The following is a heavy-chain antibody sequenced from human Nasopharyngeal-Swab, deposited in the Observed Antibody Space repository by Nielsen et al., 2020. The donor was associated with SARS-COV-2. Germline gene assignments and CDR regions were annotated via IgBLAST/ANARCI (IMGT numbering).Heavy chain of an antibody. D-gene: IGHD3-10*01. Sequence: ASVKVSCKASGYTFTSSPLSWVRQAPGQGLEWMGWINTNTGNPTYAQGFTGRFVLSLDTSVSTTYLQITSLKAEDTAVYYCAREGDTIPYGSGQGGHNWFDPWGQGTLVTVSS. CDR2: INTNTGNP. CDR3: AREGDTIPYGSGQGGHNWFDP. V-gene: IGHV7-4-1*02. J-gene: IGHJ5*02. CDR1: GYTFTSSP.